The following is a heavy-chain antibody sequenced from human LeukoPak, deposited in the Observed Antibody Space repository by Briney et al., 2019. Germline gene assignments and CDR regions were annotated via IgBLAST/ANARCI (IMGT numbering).Heavy chain of an antibody. J-gene: IGHJ4*02. V-gene: IGHV3-33*06. Sequence: GRSLRLSCAASGFTFSSYGMHWVRQAPGKGLEWVAVIWYDGSNKYYADSVKGRFTISRDNSKNTLYLQMSSLRAEDTAVYYCTKDTNNNYVGVFDYWGQGTLVTVSS. CDR3: TKDTNNNYVGVFDY. CDR2: IWYDGSNK. CDR1: GFTFSSYG. D-gene: IGHD4-11*01.